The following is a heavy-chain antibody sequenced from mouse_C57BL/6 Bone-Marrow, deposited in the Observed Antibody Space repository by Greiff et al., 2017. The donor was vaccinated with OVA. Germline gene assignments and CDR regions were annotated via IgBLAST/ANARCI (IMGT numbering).Heavy chain of an antibody. D-gene: IGHD5-1*01. V-gene: IGHV5-12*01. J-gene: IGHJ3*01. CDR3: ARQSTWFAY. CDR2: ISNGGGSP. Sequence: EVHLVESGGGLVQPGGSLKLSCAASGFTFSDYYMYWVRQTPEKRLEWVAYISNGGGSPYYPDTVKGRFTISRDNAKNTLYLQMSRLKSDDTAMYYCARQSTWFAYWGQGTLVTVSA. CDR1: GFTFSDYY.